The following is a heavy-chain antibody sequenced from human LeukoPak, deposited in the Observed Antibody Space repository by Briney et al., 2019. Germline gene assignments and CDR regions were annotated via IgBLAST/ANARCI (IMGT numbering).Heavy chain of an antibody. Sequence: PGGSLRLSCAASGFTFSSYEMNWVRQAPGKGLEWVSYISSSGSTIYYADPVKGRFTISRDNAKNSLYLQMNSLRAEDTAVYYCARTKYDYWFDPWGQGALVTVSS. CDR3: ARTKYDYWFDP. D-gene: IGHD3-16*01. V-gene: IGHV3-48*03. CDR1: GFTFSSYE. CDR2: ISSSGSTI. J-gene: IGHJ5*02.